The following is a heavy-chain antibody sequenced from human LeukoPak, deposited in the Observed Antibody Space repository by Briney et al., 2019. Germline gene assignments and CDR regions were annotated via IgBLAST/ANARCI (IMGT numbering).Heavy chain of an antibody. V-gene: IGHV3-74*01. CDR1: GFTFSSYW. J-gene: IGHJ4*02. Sequence: PGGSLRLSCAASGFTFSSYWMHWVRQAPGKGLVWVSRINSDGSSTNYADSVKGRFTISRDNAKNTLFLQMNSLRAEDTAVYYCVRDLWNYYDSSGYYYEDYWGQGTLVTVSS. CDR2: INSDGSST. D-gene: IGHD3-22*01. CDR3: VRDLWNYYDSSGYYYEDY.